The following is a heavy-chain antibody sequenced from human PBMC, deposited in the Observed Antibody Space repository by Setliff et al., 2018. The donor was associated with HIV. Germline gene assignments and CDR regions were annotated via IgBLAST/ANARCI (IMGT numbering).Heavy chain of an antibody. CDR2: IYKGGST. CDR1: GYSISSSYW. J-gene: IGHJ2*01. Sequence: PSETLSLTCVVSGYSISSSYWWGWIRQPPGKGLEWIGWIGYIYKGGSTYYNPSLTSRVTMSEDTSKNQFSLKLRSVTAVDTAVYYCARSALWFGEADWYFDLWGCGTLVTVSS. V-gene: IGHV4-28*01. D-gene: IGHD3-10*01. CDR3: ARSALWFGEADWYFDL.